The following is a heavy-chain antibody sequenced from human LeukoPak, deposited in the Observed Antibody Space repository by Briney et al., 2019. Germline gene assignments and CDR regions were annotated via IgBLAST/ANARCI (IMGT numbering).Heavy chain of an antibody. J-gene: IGHJ4*02. V-gene: IGHV3-48*03. CDR1: GFTFSSYE. CDR3: ARAIAVAGSDY. CDR2: ISSSDNTI. D-gene: IGHD6-19*01. Sequence: PGGSLRLSCAASGFTFSSYEMNWVRQAPGKGLEWVSYISSSDNTIYYADSVKGRFTISRDNAKNSLYLQMNSLRVEDTAVYYCARAIAVAGSDYWGQGTLVTVSS.